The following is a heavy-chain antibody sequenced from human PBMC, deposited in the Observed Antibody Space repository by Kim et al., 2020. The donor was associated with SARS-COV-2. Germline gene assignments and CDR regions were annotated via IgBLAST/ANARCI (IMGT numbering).Heavy chain of an antibody. D-gene: IGHD6-13*01. J-gene: IGHJ5*02. Sequence: GGSLRLSCAASGFTFSSYGMHWVRQAPGKGLEWVAVIWYDGSNKYYADSVKGRFTISRDNSKNTLYLQMNSLRAEDTAVYYCARDVQQLVSYNWFDPWGQGTLVTVSS. CDR3: ARDVQQLVSYNWFDP. V-gene: IGHV3-33*01. CDR1: GFTFSSYG. CDR2: IWYDGSNK.